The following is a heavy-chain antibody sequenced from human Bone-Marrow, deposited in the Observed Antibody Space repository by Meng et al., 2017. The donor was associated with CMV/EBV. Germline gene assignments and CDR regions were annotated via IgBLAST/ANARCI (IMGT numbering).Heavy chain of an antibody. V-gene: IGHV3-23*01. CDR3: AKEVSSGYYAYYFDY. J-gene: IGHJ4*02. CDR1: GFTFSSYA. Sequence: GTLKISCAASGFTFSSYAMSWVRQAPGKGLEWVSAISGSGGSTYYADSVKGRFTISRDNSKNTLYLQMNSLRAEDTDVYDCAKEVSSGYYAYYFDYWGQGTLVTVSS. D-gene: IGHD3-22*01. CDR2: ISGSGGST.